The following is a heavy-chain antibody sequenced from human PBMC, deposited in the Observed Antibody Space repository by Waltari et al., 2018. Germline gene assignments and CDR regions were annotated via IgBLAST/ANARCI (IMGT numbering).Heavy chain of an antibody. D-gene: IGHD3-10*01. CDR3: ARKYYYGSGSYLAYFDY. CDR1: GYTFTSYA. V-gene: IGHV1-3*01. Sequence: QVQLVQSGAEVKKPGASMKVSCKASGYTFTSYAMHWVRQAPGPRLEWMGWIKAGNGNTKYSQKFQGRVTITRDTSASTAYMELSSLRSEDTAVYYCARKYYYGSGSYLAYFDYWGQGTLVTVSS. J-gene: IGHJ4*02. CDR2: IKAGNGNT.